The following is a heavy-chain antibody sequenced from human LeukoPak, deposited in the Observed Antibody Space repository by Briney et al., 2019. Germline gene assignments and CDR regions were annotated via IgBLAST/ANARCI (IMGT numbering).Heavy chain of an antibody. Sequence: SETLSLTCAVYGGSFSGYYWSWIRQPPGKGLEWIGEINHSGSTNYNPSLKSRVTISVDTSKNQFSLKLSSVTAADTAVYYCARGGMAFLAGHFDYWGQGTLVTVSS. J-gene: IGHJ4*02. CDR3: ARGGMAFLAGHFDY. CDR1: GGSFSGYY. CDR2: INHSGST. V-gene: IGHV4-34*01. D-gene: IGHD5-24*01.